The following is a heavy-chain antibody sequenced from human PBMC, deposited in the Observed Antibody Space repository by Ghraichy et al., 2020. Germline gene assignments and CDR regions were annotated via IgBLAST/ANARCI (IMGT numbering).Heavy chain of an antibody. Sequence: GESLNISCAASGFTFSSYAMRWVRQAPGKGLEWVSAISGSGGSTYLEDSVKGRFTISRDNSKNTLYLQMNSLRAEDTAVYYCAKGRNRYASSSFYYWGQGTLVAVSS. D-gene: IGHD3-16*02. CDR2: ISGSGGST. CDR1: GFTFSSYA. V-gene: IGHV3-23*01. CDR3: AKGRNRYASSSFYY. J-gene: IGHJ4*02.